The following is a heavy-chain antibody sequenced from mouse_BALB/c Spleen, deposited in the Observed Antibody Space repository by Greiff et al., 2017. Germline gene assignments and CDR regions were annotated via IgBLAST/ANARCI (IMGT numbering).Heavy chain of an antibody. CDR3: ARDYYGSAMDY. Sequence: EVNVVESGGGLVQPGGSLRLSCATSGFTFSDFYMEWVRQPPGKRLEWIAASRNKANDYTTEYSASVKGRFIVSRDTSQSILYLQMNALRAEDTAIYYCARDYYGSAMDYWGQGTSVTVSS. J-gene: IGHJ4*01. CDR2: SRNKANDYTT. D-gene: IGHD1-1*01. V-gene: IGHV7-1*02. CDR1: GFTFSDFY.